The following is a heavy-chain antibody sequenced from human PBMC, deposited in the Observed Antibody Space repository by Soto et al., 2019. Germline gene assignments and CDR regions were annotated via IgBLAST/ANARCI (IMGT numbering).Heavy chain of an antibody. CDR1: GFTFGSYE. Sequence: GGSLRLSCAASGFTFGSYEMNWVRQAPGKGLEWVSYSSGSTIYYADSVKGRFTISRDNAKNSLYLQMNSLRAEDTAVYYCARTGGSGVSYYYFAMDVWGQGTMVTVSS. J-gene: IGHJ6*02. CDR3: ARTGGSGVSYYYFAMDV. V-gene: IGHV3-48*03. CDR2: SSGSTI. D-gene: IGHD3-10*01.